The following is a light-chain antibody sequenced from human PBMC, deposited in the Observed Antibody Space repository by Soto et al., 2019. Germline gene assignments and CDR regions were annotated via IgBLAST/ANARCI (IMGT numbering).Light chain of an antibody. Sequence: QSALTQPPSVSGSPGQSVTISCTGTSSDVGSYNRVSWYQQPPGTAPKLIIYEVSIRPSGVPDRFFGSKSGNTASLTISWLQAEDEADYYCSSFTSSNTWVFGGGTKVTVL. V-gene: IGLV2-18*02. CDR3: SSFTSSNTWV. CDR2: EVS. CDR1: SSDVGSYNR. J-gene: IGLJ3*02.